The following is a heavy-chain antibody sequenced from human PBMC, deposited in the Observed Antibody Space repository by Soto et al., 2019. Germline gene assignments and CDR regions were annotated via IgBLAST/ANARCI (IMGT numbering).Heavy chain of an antibody. D-gene: IGHD6-6*01. Sequence: GGSLRLSCAASGFTFSSYAMSWVRQAPGKGLEWVSAISGSGGSTYYADSVKGRFTISRDNSKNTLYLQMNSLRAEDTAVYYCAKDLPSNTRYSSSSGYYYYYMDVWGKGTTVTVSS. CDR2: ISGSGGST. CDR1: GFTFSSYA. CDR3: AKDLPSNTRYSSSSGYYYYYMDV. J-gene: IGHJ6*03. V-gene: IGHV3-23*01.